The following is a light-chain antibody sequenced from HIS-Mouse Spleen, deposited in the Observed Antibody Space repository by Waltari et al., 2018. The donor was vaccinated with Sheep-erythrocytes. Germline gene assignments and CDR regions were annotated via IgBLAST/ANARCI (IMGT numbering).Light chain of an antibody. CDR1: KLGDKY. CDR2: QDS. J-gene: IGLJ2*01. CDR3: QAWDSSTDVV. V-gene: IGLV3-1*01. Sequence: SYELTQPPSVSVSPGQTASITCSGDKLGDKYACWYQQKPGQSPVLVSYQDSKRPSGIPGRFPGSNSGNTATLTISGTEAMDEADYYCQAWDSSTDVVFGGGTKLTVL.